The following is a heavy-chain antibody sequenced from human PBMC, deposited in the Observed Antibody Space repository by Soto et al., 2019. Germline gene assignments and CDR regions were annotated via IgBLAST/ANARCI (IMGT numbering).Heavy chain of an antibody. V-gene: IGHV1-69*13. CDR2: IIPIFGTA. CDR1: GGTFSSYA. CDR3: AGYYYDSSGYYSGDAFDI. J-gene: IGHJ3*02. D-gene: IGHD3-22*01. Sequence: SVKVSCKASGGTFSSYAISWVRQAPGQGLEWMGGIIPIFGTANYAQKFQGRVTITADESTSTAYMELSSLRSEDTAVYYCAGYYYDSSGYYSGDAFDIWRQGTMVTVSS.